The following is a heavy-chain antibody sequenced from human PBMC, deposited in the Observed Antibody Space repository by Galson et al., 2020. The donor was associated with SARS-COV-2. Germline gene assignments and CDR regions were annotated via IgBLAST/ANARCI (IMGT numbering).Heavy chain of an antibody. D-gene: IGHD2-2*01. V-gene: IGHV3-21*01. CDR1: GFTFSSYS. J-gene: IGHJ6*02. CDR2: ISSSTSYT. Sequence: NTGGSLRLTCAASGFTFSSYSMNWARQPPGQGLEWVSSISSSTSYTYYHASVKGRFTISTDTAKNPLYLKMTSLRAEDTAVYYCAGSEDIVVVPVAMGNYYYYYGLDAGGQGTSVTCSS. CDR3: AGSEDIVVVPVAMGNYYYYYGLDA.